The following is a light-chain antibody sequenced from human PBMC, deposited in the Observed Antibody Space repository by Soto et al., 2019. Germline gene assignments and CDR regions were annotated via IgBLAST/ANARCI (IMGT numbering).Light chain of an antibody. V-gene: IGKV1-39*01. J-gene: IGKJ4*01. CDR1: QSISSY. CDR3: QQYGSSPVT. Sequence: DIQMTQSPSSVSASVGDRITTTCRASQSISSYLNWYQQKPGKAPKLLIYAASSLQSGVPARFTGSGSGTDFTLTISRLEPEDFAVYYCQQYGSSPVTFGGGTKVDIK. CDR2: AAS.